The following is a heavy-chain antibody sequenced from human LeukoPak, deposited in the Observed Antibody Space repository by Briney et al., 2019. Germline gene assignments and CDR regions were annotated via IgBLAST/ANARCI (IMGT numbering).Heavy chain of an antibody. CDR2: IIPIFGTA. CDR1: GGTFSSYA. J-gene: IGHJ4*02. D-gene: IGHD6-19*01. V-gene: IGHV1-69*13. Sequence: SVKVSCKASGGTFSSYAISWVRQAPGQGLEWMGGIIPIFGTANYAQKFQGRATITADESTSTAYMELSSLRSEDTAVYYCAREETIAVAGSAGYYFDYWGQGTLVTVSS. CDR3: AREETIAVAGSAGYYFDY.